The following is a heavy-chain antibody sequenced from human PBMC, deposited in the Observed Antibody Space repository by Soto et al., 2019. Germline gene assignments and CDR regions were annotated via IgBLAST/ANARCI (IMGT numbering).Heavy chain of an antibody. D-gene: IGHD4-17*01. Sequence: KPSETLSLTCTVSGGSISGFYWSWIRQPPGKGLEWIGYVYSSGSTNYNPSLKSRVTISVDTSKNQFSLKLGSVTAADTAVYYCARGDYADYPGDFDYWGQGTLVTVSS. V-gene: IGHV4-59*01. CDR1: GGSISGFY. CDR2: VYSSGST. CDR3: ARGDYADYPGDFDY. J-gene: IGHJ4*02.